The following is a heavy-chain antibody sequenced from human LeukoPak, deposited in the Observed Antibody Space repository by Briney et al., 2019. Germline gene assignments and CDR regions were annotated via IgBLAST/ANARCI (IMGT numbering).Heavy chain of an antibody. CDR2: ISGSGGST. Sequence: GGSLRLSCAASGFTFSSYAMSWVRQAPGKGLEWVSAISGSGGSTYYANSVKGRFTTSRDNSKNTLYLQMNSLRAEDTAVYYCAGGSGSYHPLYYYYMDVWGKGTTVTVSS. CDR3: AGGSGSYHPLYYYYMDV. J-gene: IGHJ6*03. D-gene: IGHD3-10*01. CDR1: GFTFSSYA. V-gene: IGHV3-23*01.